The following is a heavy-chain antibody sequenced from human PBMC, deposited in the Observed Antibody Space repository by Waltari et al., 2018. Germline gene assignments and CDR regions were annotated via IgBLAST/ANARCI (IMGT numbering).Heavy chain of an antibody. V-gene: IGHV3-74*01. CDR2: IKSDGSST. CDR3: ARDIGGYALDY. CDR1: GLPFRRYW. Sequence: ELQLEESGGGPVQPGGSLRLSCAASGLPFRRYWMHWVRQVPGKGLLWVSRIKSDGSSTTYADSVKGRFTISRDNAKDTLYLQMNSLRAEDTALYYCARDIGGYALDYWGQGTLVTVSS. J-gene: IGHJ4*02. D-gene: IGHD5-18*01.